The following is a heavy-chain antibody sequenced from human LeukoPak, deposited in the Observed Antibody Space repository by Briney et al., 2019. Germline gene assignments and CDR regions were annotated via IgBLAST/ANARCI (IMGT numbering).Heavy chain of an antibody. V-gene: IGHV4-59*01. Sequence: SETLSLTCTVSGGSISSYYWSWIRQPPGKGLEWIGYIYYSGSTNYNPSLKGRVTISVDTSKNQFSLKLSSVTAADTAVYYCATRGYSYGEFDYWGQGTLVTVSS. J-gene: IGHJ4*02. CDR3: ATRGYSYGEFDY. CDR2: IYYSGST. CDR1: GGSISSYY. D-gene: IGHD5-18*01.